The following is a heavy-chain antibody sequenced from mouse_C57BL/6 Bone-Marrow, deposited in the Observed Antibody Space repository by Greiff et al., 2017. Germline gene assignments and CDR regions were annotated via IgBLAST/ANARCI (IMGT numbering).Heavy chain of an antibody. CDR1: GFNIKDDY. D-gene: IGHD2-1*01. CDR3: TTIYYGNYWFAY. J-gene: IGHJ3*01. V-gene: IGHV14-4*01. Sequence: VQLQQSGAELVRPGASVKLSCTASGFNIKDDYMHWVKQRPEQGLEWIGWIDPENGDTEYASKFQGKATITADTSSTTAYLQLSSLTSEDTAVYYCTTIYYGNYWFAYWGQGTLVTVSA. CDR2: IDPENGDT.